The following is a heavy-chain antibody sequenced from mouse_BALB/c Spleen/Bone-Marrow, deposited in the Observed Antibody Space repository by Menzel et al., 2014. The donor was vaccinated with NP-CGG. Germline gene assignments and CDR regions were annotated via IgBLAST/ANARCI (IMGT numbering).Heavy chain of an antibody. CDR2: INPYNDGT. V-gene: IGHV1-14*01. J-gene: IGHJ2*01. CDR3: ARRGRIAEALGH. CDR1: GYTFTSYV. Sequence: LEEYGPVMVKPGASVKMSCKASGYTFTSYVMHWVKQKPGQGLEWIGYINPYNDGTKYNEKFKGKATLTSDKSSRTAYMELSSLTSEGSAVYYCARRGRIAEALGHWGQGTTLTGSS. D-gene: IGHD6-1*01.